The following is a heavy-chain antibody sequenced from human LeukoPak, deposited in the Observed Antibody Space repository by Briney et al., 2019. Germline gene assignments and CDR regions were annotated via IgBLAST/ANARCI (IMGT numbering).Heavy chain of an antibody. D-gene: IGHD4-17*01. CDR1: GFTFSSYW. Sequence: GGSLRLSCAASGFTFSSYWMSWVRQAPGKGLEWVANIKQDGSEKYYVDSVKGRFTICRDNAKNSLYLQMNSLRAEDTAVYYCARGVDYGDSNWFDPWGQGTLVTVSS. V-gene: IGHV3-7*03. J-gene: IGHJ5*02. CDR3: ARGVDYGDSNWFDP. CDR2: IKQDGSEK.